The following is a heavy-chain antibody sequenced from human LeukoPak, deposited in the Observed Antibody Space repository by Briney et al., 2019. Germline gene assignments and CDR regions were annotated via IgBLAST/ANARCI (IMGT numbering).Heavy chain of an antibody. V-gene: IGHV1-69*01. CDR3: ARDVGSGTYMFDF. CDR1: GGTFSSYA. J-gene: IGHJ4*02. Sequence: ASVRVSCKASGGTFSSYAISWVRQAPGQGLEWMGGIIPIFGTANYAQKFQGRDTITADESTSTAYMELSSLRSDDTAVYYCARDVGSGTYMFDFWGQGTLVTVSS. D-gene: IGHD6-19*01. CDR2: IIPIFGTA.